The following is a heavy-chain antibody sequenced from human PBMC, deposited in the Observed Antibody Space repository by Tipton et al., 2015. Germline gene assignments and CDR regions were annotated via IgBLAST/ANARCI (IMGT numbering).Heavy chain of an antibody. J-gene: IGHJ6*02. CDR3: AKDSGAVGGYFYYYGMDA. Sequence: QLVQSGGGLVQPGGSLRLSCAASRFTFKIYAMTWVRHAPGKGLEWVSAIGGSGITAYYADSVKGRFTVSRDNSKNALFLQLDSLTTEDTAVYYCAKDSGAVGGYFYYYGMDAWGQGSTVTVSS. D-gene: IGHD6-19*01. CDR1: RFTFKIYA. CDR2: IGGSGITA. V-gene: IGHV3-23*04.